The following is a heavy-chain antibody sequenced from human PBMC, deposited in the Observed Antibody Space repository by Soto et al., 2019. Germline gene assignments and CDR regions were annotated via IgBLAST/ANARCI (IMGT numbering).Heavy chain of an antibody. V-gene: IGHV1-3*05. J-gene: IGHJ4*02. Sequence: QVQLVQSGAEEKKPGDSVKVSCKASGYTFTNYAIHWVRQAPGQGLEWKGWINAGNDNTKYSQKFQGRVTITRDTSASTAYMELSSLKSEDTAVYYCARDYTATTGHPDYWGQGTLVTVSS. CDR2: INAGNDNT. CDR3: ARDYTATTGHPDY. D-gene: IGHD1-1*01. CDR1: GYTFTNYA.